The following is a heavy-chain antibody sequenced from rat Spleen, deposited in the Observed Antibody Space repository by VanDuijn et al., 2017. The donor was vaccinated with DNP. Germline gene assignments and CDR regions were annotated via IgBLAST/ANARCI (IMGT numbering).Heavy chain of an antibody. CDR3: TTDVYGPDY. CDR1: GFTFSDYY. D-gene: IGHD1-11*01. V-gene: IGHV5-20*01. J-gene: IGHJ2*01. CDR2: LSNDGGTT. Sequence: EVQLVESGGGLVQPGRSLKISCAVSGFTFSDYYMAWVRQAPTQGLEWLASLSNDGGTTFYRNSVKGRFTISRDNAKTSLYLQMDSLRSEDTATYYCTTDVYGPDYWGQGVMVTVSS.